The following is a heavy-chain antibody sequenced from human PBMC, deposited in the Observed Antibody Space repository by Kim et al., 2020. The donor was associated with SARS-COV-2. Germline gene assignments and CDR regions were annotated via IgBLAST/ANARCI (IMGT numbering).Heavy chain of an antibody. Sequence: SETLSLTCTVSGGSISSSNYYWGWIRQPPGKGLEWIGTIYYTGGTYYNPSLKSRVTISVDTSKNQCSLKVSSVTAADTAVYYCARRDVAGYYFDYWGQGT. CDR2: IYYTGGT. CDR3: ARRDVAGYYFDY. D-gene: IGHD6-19*01. CDR1: GGSISSSNYY. J-gene: IGHJ4*02. V-gene: IGHV4-39*01.